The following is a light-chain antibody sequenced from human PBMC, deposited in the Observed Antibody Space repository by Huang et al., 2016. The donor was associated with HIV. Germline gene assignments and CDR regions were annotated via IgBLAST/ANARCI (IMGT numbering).Light chain of an antibody. Sequence: DIQMTQSPSSLSASVGDRVTITCQASQDISKFLNWYQQKPGKVPKLLIYATSNLETGVPARFSGSGAGTHFTFTISSLQPEDIATYYCQQYDNLPRTFGQGTKVEIK. CDR2: ATS. J-gene: IGKJ1*01. CDR1: QDISKF. CDR3: QQYDNLPRT. V-gene: IGKV1-33*01.